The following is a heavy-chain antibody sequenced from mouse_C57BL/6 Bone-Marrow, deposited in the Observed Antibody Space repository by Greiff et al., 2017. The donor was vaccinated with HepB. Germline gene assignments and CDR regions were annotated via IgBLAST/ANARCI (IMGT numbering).Heavy chain of an antibody. V-gene: IGHV3-6*01. J-gene: IGHJ4*01. CDR2: ISYDGSN. D-gene: IGHD1-1*01. CDR1: GYSITSGYY. CDR3: ASGYGSSDYAMDY. Sequence: ESGPGLVKPSQSLSLTCSVTGYSITSGYYWNWIRQFPGNKLEWMGYISYDGSNNYNPSLKNRISITRDTSKNQLFLKLNSVTTEDTATYYCASGYGSSDYAMDYWGQGTSVTVSS.